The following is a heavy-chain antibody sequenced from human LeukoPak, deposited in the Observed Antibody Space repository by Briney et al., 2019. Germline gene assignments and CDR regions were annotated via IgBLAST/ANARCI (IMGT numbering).Heavy chain of an antibody. J-gene: IGHJ5*02. V-gene: IGHV4-59*01. CDR1: GDSISTYY. CDR2: ISDGGST. Sequence: WETLSLTCTVSGDSISTYYWTWIRQPPGKGLEWIGYISDGGSTNYNPSLKSRVTISLDTSKNQFSLKLISLTAADTAAYYCARVEYGDYGWFDPWGQGTLVTVSS. D-gene: IGHD4-17*01. CDR3: ARVEYGDYGWFDP.